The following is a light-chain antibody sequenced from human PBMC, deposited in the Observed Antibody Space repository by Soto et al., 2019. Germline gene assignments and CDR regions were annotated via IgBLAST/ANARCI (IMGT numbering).Light chain of an antibody. CDR1: TSDIGTYSY. Sequence: QSVLTQPASVSGSPGQSITISCTGTTSDIGTYSYVSWYQQHAGKAPKLIIYEVSHRPAGVSNRFSGSKSGSTASLTISGLQAEDAAHYACCSSTGIRTIRFATGTKGTVL. CDR3: CSSTGIRTIR. V-gene: IGLV2-14*01. J-gene: IGLJ1*01. CDR2: EVS.